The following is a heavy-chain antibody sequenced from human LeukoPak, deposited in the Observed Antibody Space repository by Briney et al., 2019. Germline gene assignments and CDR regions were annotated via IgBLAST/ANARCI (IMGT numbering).Heavy chain of an antibody. V-gene: IGHV3-23*01. CDR3: AKGLESSIWYTLIDY. CDR2: ISSTVGGT. J-gene: IGHJ4*02. Sequence: GGSLRLSSAPSGFTLSNFTMRWVCQAPRKGLEWVSGISSTVGGTYYADFVRGRFTVSRDNSKNTLYLQIRSLRAEDPAVYYCAKGLESSIWYTLIDYWGQGTLVTVSS. CDR1: GFTLSNFT. D-gene: IGHD6-13*01.